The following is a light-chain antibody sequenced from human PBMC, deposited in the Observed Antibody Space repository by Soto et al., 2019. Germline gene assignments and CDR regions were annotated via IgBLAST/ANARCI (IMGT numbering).Light chain of an antibody. V-gene: IGKV1-5*03. CDR2: KAS. J-gene: IGKJ1*01. Sequence: DIQMTQSPSTLSAPVGDRVTITCRASQSISSWLAWYQQKPGKAPKLLIYKASSLESGVPSRCSGSGSGTEFTLTISRLQPDDFATYYCQQYSSYPTCGQGTKVDIK. CDR3: QQYSSYPT. CDR1: QSISSW.